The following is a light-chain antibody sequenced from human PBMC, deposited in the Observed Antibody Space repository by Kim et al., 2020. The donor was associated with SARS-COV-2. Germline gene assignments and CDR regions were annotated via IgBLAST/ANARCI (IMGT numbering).Light chain of an antibody. Sequence: DIQMTQSPSSLSASVGDRVTITCRASQDISLFLAWIQQRPGEAPKSLIYGASRLHSGVPSRFSGSGSRTDFTLTISSLQPEDFATYYCQQYSAYPPTFGGGTKVDIK. CDR1: QDISLF. CDR3: QQYSAYPPT. CDR2: GAS. V-gene: IGKV1-16*01. J-gene: IGKJ4*01.